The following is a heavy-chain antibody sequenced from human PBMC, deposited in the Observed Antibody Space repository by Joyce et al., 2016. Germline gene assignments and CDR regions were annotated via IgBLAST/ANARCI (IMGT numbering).Heavy chain of an antibody. CDR1: GGSISGNH. V-gene: IGHV4-59*01. J-gene: IGHJ4*02. CDR2: LSYNGNP. CDR3: ARVGFGDFVGWYFDY. Sequence: QVQLQESGPGLVKPSETVSLTCSVSGGSISGNHWSWIRQSPGKGLEWISHLSYNGNPNYNPSLKSRGSISLDTSKGQFSLKLNSVTAADTAVYYCARVGFGDFVGWYFDYWGQGTLVIVSS. D-gene: IGHD3-10*01.